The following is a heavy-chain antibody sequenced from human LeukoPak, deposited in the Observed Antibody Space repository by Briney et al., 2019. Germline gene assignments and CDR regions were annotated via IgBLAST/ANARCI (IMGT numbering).Heavy chain of an antibody. D-gene: IGHD3-3*01. CDR1: GGSFSGYY. Sequence: NPSETQSLTCAVYGGSFSGYYWSWIRQPPGKGLEWIGEINHSGSTNCNPSLKSRVTISVDTSKNQFSLKLSSVTAADTAVYYCARVIGDSGDYFDYWGQGTLVTVSS. CDR2: INHSGST. J-gene: IGHJ4*02. CDR3: ARVIGDSGDYFDY. V-gene: IGHV4-34*01.